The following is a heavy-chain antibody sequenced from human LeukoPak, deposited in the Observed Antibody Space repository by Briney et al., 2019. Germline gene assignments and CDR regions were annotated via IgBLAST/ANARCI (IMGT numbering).Heavy chain of an antibody. J-gene: IGHJ4*02. CDR1: GYTFATYG. CDR2: ISAYDGDT. CDR3: ARSTVTTRGRPGDY. Sequence: GASVKVSCKTSGYTFATYGISWVRQAPGQGLEWMGWISAYDGDTNFAQKFQGRVTMTKDTSTSTAYMELRSLRSDDTAVYYCARSTVTTRGRPGDYWGQGTLVTVSS. D-gene: IGHD4-17*01. V-gene: IGHV1-18*04.